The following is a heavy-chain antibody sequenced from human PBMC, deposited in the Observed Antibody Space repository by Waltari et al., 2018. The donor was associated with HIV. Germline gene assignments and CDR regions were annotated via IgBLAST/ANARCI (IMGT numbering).Heavy chain of an antibody. Sequence: QVQLVESGGGVVQPGRSLRVSCAASGFRFSDYAIHWVRQAPGKGRELLTMVSYDGKYIHYAASVRGRFTVSRDDSQNTAYLQMTSLRVDDTAVYFCAREPRESIDYWGQGTLVTVSS. CDR2: VSYDGKYI. CDR3: AREPRESIDY. J-gene: IGHJ4*01. CDR1: GFRFSDYA. V-gene: IGHV3-30*04.